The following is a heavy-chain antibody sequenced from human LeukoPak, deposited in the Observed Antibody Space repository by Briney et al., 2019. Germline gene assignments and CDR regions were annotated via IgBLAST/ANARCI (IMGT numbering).Heavy chain of an antibody. CDR1: GYTFTSYD. V-gene: IGHV1-8*01. J-gene: IGHJ4*02. CDR3: ARGSTYYYGSGSYYRRSESFDY. CDR2: MNPMSGKT. Sequence: WAAVTVSFMASGYTFTSYDINSVRQATGQGLEGMGWMNPMSGKTGYAQKFQGRVTMTRNTSISTAYMELSSLRSEDTAVYYCARGSTYYYGSGSYYRRSESFDYWGQGTLVTVSS. D-gene: IGHD3-10*01.